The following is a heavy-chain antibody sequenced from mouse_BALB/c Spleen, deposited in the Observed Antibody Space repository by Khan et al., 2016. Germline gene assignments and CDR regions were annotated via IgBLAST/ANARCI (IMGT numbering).Heavy chain of an antibody. CDR3: ARAGTTYSYWYFDV. V-gene: IGHV5-4*02. D-gene: IGHD2-13*01. J-gene: IGHJ1*01. CDR2: ISDGGSYI. Sequence: EVELVESGGGLVKPGGSLKLSCAASGFTFSDYYMYWVRQTPEKRLEWVATISDGGSYIYYPDSVKGRFTISRDNAKNNLYLQMSSLKSEDTAMYDCARAGTTYSYWYFDVWGSGTTVTVSS. CDR1: GFTFSDYY.